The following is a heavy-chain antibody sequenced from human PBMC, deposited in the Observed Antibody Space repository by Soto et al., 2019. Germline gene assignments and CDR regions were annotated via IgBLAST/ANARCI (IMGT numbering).Heavy chain of an antibody. CDR1: SDSISSYY. Sequence: QVQLQESGPGLVRPSETLSLTCTVSSDSISSYYWIWIRQSPGQGLEWIGYTDYSGNTNYNPSLKSRVTISGDTSKTQFSLRLRPVTAADTAVYYCARAVGDPLYYLDYWGQGTLVTVSS. J-gene: IGHJ4*02. D-gene: IGHD6-19*01. V-gene: IGHV4-59*08. CDR3: ARAVGDPLYYLDY. CDR2: TDYSGNT.